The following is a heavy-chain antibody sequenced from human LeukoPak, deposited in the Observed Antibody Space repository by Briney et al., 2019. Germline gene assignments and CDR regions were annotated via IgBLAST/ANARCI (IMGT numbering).Heavy chain of an antibody. CDR2: IYSDGST. D-gene: IGHD5-18*01. J-gene: IGHJ6*02. V-gene: IGHV3-66*01. Sequence: GGSLRLSCVASGFNVSNNYMSWVRQAPGKGLEWVSVIYSDGSTNYADSVKGRFIISRDNSKSTLFLQMNSLRAEDTAVYYCARDKVGYTYGYVRAHYGMDVWGPGTTVIVSS. CDR3: ARDKVGYTYGYVRAHYGMDV. CDR1: GFNVSNNY.